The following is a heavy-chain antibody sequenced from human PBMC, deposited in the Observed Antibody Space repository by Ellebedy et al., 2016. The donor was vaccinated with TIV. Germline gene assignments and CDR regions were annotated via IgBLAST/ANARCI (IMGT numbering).Heavy chain of an antibody. V-gene: IGHV3-7*03. CDR3: ARDKDFWSGYFCDY. J-gene: IGHJ4*02. CDR2: IKHDGTEK. D-gene: IGHD3-3*01. CDR1: GFTFSNNY. Sequence: GESLKISCAASGFTFSNNYMSWVRQAPGKGLEWVANIKHDGTEKYYVDSVKGRFTISRDNAKNSLYLQMNSLRAEDTAVYYCARDKDFWSGYFCDYWGQGTLVTVSS.